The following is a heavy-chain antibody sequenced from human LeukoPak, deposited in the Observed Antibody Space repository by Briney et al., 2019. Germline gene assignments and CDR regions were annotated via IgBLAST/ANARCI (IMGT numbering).Heavy chain of an antibody. CDR3: TAKDN. J-gene: IGHJ4*02. D-gene: IGHD2-21*02. CDR2: IDPDGSTI. Sequence: GGSLRLSCAASGFAFNTYWMHWVRQVPGEGLVWVSHIDPDGSTINYADFVKGRFTISRDNAKNTLWLQVDDLRADDSAVYFCTAKDNWGRGTMVTVSS. CDR1: GFAFNTYW. V-gene: IGHV3-74*01.